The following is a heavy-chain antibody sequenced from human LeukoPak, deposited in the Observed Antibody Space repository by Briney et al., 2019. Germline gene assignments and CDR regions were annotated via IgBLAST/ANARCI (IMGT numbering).Heavy chain of an antibody. D-gene: IGHD3-22*01. J-gene: IGHJ4*02. CDR1: GGSFSGYY. CDR2: INHSGST. CDR3: ASPNYYDSSGYYRY. Sequence: SETLSLTCAVYGGSFSGYYWSWIRQPPGEGLEWIGEINHSGSTNYNPSLKSRVTISVDTSKNQFSLKLSSVTAADTAVYYCASPNYYDSSGYYRYWGQGTLVTVSS. V-gene: IGHV4-34*01.